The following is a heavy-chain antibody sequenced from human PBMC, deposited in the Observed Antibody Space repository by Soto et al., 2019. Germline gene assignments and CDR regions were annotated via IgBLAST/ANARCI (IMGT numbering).Heavy chain of an antibody. Sequence: QVQLVQSGAEVKKPGSSVKVSCKASGGTFSTSSINWLRQAPGQRPEWMGNILPIFGTADYAQKFRDRVTITADNSANTAYMELRSLFSVDAAVYYCARGHEYGGNSDAYDIWGQGTVVTVSS. J-gene: IGHJ3*02. CDR1: GGTFSTSS. D-gene: IGHD4-17*01. V-gene: IGHV1-69*14. CDR2: ILPIFGTA. CDR3: ARGHEYGGNSDAYDI.